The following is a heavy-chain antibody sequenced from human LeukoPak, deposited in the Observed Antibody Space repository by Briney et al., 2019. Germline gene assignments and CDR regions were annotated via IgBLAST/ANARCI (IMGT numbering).Heavy chain of an antibody. CDR2: IIPIFGTA. CDR1: GGTFSSYA. V-gene: IGHV1-69*05. CDR3: ARARSGSYGKYGMVV. J-gene: IGHJ6*02. Sequence: GASVKVSCKASGGTFSSYAISWVRQAPGQGLEWMGGIIPIFGTANYAQKFQGRVTMTRDTSISSAYMELSSLGSEDTAVYYCARARSGSYGKYGMVVWGQGTSVTVSS. D-gene: IGHD1-26*01.